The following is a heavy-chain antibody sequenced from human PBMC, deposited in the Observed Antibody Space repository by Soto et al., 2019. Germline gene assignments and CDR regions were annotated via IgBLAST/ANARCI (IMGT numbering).Heavy chain of an antibody. CDR2: LYWNGIE. D-gene: IGHD2-21*02. CDR1: GFSLSSSGES. CDR3: AHGDPLDFHY. Sequence: QITLKESGPTLVKPTQTLTLTCTFSGFSLSSSGESVGWIRQPPGKALEWLALLYWNGIERYSPSLKSRLTVFEDAAKSQVVLTITNMDPVDTATYFCAHGDPLDFHYWGQGTLVTVS. V-gene: IGHV2-5*01. J-gene: IGHJ4*02.